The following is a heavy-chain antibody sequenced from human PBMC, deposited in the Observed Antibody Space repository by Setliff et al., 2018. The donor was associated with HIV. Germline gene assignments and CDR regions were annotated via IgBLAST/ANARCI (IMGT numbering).Heavy chain of an antibody. CDR1: GYTFTAYF. J-gene: IGHJ5*02. D-gene: IGHD3-10*01. CDR2: ISPNTGDT. V-gene: IGHV1-2*02. CDR3: ARGGYYTSGTWFDP. Sequence: GASVKVSCKTAGYTFTAYFLQWVRQAPGQGLEWIGWISPNTGDTGIALKFQGRVTMTRDTSTSTTYPELDRLTYDDTAIYYCARGGYYTSGTWFDPWGQGTLVTVS.